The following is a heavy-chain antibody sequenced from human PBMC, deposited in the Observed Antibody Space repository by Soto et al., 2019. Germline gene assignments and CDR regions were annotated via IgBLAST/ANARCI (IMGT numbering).Heavy chain of an antibody. J-gene: IGHJ3*02. CDR1: GGTFSSYA. D-gene: IGHD3-22*01. CDR3: AVPETINYYDSSGYPHDAFDI. V-gene: IGHV1-69*13. Sequence: SVKVSCKASGGTFSSYAISWVRQAPGQGLEWMGGIIPIFGTANYAQKFQGRVTITADESTSTAYMELSSLRSEDTAVYYCAVPETINYYDSSGYPHDAFDIWGQGTMVTVSS. CDR2: IIPIFGTA.